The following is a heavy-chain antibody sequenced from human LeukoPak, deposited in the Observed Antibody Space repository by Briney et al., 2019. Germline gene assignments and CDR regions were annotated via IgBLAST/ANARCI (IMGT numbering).Heavy chain of an antibody. Sequence: GESLKISCEGSGYLFTSYWIGWVRQMPGKGLEWMGIIYPGDSDTRYSPSFQGQVTISADKSISTAYLQWSSLKTSDTAMYYCARPPQNRCAGDCPLGYWGQGTLVTVSS. CDR3: ARPPQNRCAGDCPLGY. CDR1: GYLFTSYW. D-gene: IGHD2-21*02. CDR2: IYPGDSDT. J-gene: IGHJ4*02. V-gene: IGHV5-51*01.